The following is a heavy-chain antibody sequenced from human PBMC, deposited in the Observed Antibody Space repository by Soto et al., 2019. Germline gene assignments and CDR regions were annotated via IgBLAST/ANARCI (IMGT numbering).Heavy chain of an antibody. CDR1: GGSISSSSYY. CDR2: IYYSGST. V-gene: IGHV4-39*01. D-gene: IGHD6-13*01. J-gene: IGHJ5*02. Sequence: SETLSLTCTVSGGSISSSSYYWGWIRQPPGKGLEWIGSIYYSGSTYYNPSLKSRVTISVDTPKNQFSLKLSSVTAADTAVYYCARGGIAAAGEAWFDPWGQGTLVTVSS. CDR3: ARGGIAAAGEAWFDP.